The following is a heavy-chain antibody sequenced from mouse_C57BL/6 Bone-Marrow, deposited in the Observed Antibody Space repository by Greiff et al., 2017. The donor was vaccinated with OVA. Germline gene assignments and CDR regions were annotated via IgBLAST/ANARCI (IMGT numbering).Heavy chain of an antibody. D-gene: IGHD2-12*01. V-gene: IGHV1-7*01. CDR1: GYTFTSYW. CDR2: INPSSGYT. CDR3: ARRASYYSPLFDY. Sequence: QVTLKVSGAELAKPGASVKLSCKASGYTFTSYWMHWVKQRPGQGLEWIGYINPSSGYTKYNQKFKDKATLTADKSSSTAYMQLSSLTYEDSAVYYCARRASYYSPLFDYWGQGTTLTVAA. J-gene: IGHJ2*01.